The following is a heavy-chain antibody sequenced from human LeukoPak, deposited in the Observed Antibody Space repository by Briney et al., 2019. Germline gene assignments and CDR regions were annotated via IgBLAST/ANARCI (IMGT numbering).Heavy chain of an antibody. J-gene: IGHJ4*02. CDR2: ISWNSGSI. Sequence: PGGSLRLSCAASGFTFDDYAMHWVRQAPGKGLEWVSGISWNSGSIGYADSVKGRFTISRDNAKTSLYLQMNSLRAEDTALYYCAKDPYYDFWSGYYYFDYWGQGTLVTVSS. CDR1: GFTFDDYA. CDR3: AKDPYYDFWSGYYYFDY. D-gene: IGHD3-3*01. V-gene: IGHV3-9*01.